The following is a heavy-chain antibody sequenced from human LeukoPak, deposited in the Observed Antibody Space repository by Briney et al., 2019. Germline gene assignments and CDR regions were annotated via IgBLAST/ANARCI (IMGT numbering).Heavy chain of an antibody. CDR2: ISYDGSNK. CDR3: ARDQYDTWSRRGNFDS. CDR1: GFTFSSYA. J-gene: IGHJ4*02. V-gene: IGHV3-30-3*01. Sequence: GRSLRLSCAASGFTFSSYAMHWVRQAPGKGLEWVAVISYDGSNKYYADSVKGRFTISRDNTKNSLYLQMNSLRVEDTAVFYCARDQYDTWSRRGNFDSWGQGTLVIVSS. D-gene: IGHD3-3*01.